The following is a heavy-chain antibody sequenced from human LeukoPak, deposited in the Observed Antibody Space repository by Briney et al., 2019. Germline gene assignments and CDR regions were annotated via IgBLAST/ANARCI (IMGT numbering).Heavy chain of an antibody. CDR3: ARDGVVVPATSYYYYYGMDV. D-gene: IGHD2-2*01. CDR2: ISAYNGNT. Sequence: ASVKVSCKASGYTFTSYGISWVRQAPGQGLEWMGWISAYNGNTNYAQKLQGRVTMTTDTSTSTAYMELRSLRPDDTAVYYCARDGVVVPATSYYYYYGMDVWGQGTTVTVSS. V-gene: IGHV1-18*01. J-gene: IGHJ6*02. CDR1: GYTFTSYG.